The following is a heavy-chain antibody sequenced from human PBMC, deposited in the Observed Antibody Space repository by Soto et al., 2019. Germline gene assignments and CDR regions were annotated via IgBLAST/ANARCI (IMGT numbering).Heavy chain of an antibody. CDR2: MNPNSGNT. Sequence: ASGKVSCNASGYTFTSYDINWVRQATGQGLEWMGWMNPNSGNTGYAQKFQGRVTMTRNTSISTAYMELSSLRSEDTAVYYCARIAGDDSSGCFLYYFDYWGQGTPVTVSS. V-gene: IGHV1-8*01. CDR1: GYTFTSYD. D-gene: IGHD3-22*01. CDR3: ARIAGDDSSGCFLYYFDY. J-gene: IGHJ4*02.